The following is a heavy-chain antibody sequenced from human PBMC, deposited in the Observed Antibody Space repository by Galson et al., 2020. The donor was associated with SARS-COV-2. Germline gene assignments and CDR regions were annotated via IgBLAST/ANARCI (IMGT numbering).Heavy chain of an antibody. Sequence: GGSLRLSCADSGFTFSSSAMTWVRQAPGKGLEWVSAIRGSDTSTYYTDSVKGRFTISRDNSKNTLSLQMHNLRAEDTAVYYCVKHGGGTAYDPLDNWGQGTLVTVSS. J-gene: IGHJ4*02. D-gene: IGHD5-12*01. CDR3: VKHGGGTAYDPLDN. V-gene: IGHV3-23*01. CDR2: IRGSDTST. CDR1: GFTFSSSA.